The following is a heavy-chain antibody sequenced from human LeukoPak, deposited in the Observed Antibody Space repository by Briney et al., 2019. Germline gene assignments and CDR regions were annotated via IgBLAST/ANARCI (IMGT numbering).Heavy chain of an antibody. CDR2: TYYRSKWYN. CDR3: ARVGKRMAAAGDYYFYMDV. Sequence: SQTLSLTCAISGDSVSSNSAAWNWIRQSPSRGLEWLGRTYYRSKWYNDYAVSVKSRITINPDTSKNHFSLQLNSVTPEDTAVYYCARVGKRMAAAGDYYFYMDVWGKGATVTISS. V-gene: IGHV6-1*01. D-gene: IGHD6-13*01. J-gene: IGHJ6*03. CDR1: GDSVSSNSAA.